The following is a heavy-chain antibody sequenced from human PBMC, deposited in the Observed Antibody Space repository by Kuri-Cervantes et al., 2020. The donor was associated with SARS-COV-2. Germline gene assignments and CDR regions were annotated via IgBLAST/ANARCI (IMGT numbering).Heavy chain of an antibody. CDR1: GFTFSSYW. CDR3: ASAFGGAWYYVSDY. D-gene: IGHD2-21*02. V-gene: IGHV3-7*01. Sequence: GGSLRLSCAASGFTFSSYWMSWVRQAPGKGLEWVASINQDGSEKYYVDSVKDRFTISKDTAKNSLYLQMNSLRAEDTAVYYCASAFGGAWYYVSDYWGQGTLVTVSS. CDR2: INQDGSEK. J-gene: IGHJ4*02.